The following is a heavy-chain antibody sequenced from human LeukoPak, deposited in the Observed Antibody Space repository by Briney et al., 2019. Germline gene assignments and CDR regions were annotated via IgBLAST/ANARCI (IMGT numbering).Heavy chain of an antibody. J-gene: IGHJ5*02. D-gene: IGHD6-13*01. V-gene: IGHV3-33*01. CDR3: ARARSGKQQLVIGWFDP. CDR2: IWYDGSNK. Sequence: PGGSLRLSCAASGFTFGSYGMHWVRQAPGKGLEWVAVIWYDGSNKYYADSVKGRFTISRDNSKNTLYLQMNSLRAEDTAVYYCARARSGKQQLVIGWFDPWGQGTLVTVSS. CDR1: GFTFGSYG.